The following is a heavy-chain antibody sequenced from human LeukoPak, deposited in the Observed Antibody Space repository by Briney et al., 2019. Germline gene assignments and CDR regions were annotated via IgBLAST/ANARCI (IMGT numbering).Heavy chain of an antibody. CDR2: IYYSGST. Sequence: SETLSLTCTVSGGSISSGDYYWSWIRQPPGKGLEWIGYIYYSGSTYYNPSLKSRVTISVDTSKNQFSLKLSSVTAADTAVYYCARADLGQYQLLFKNYYMDVWGKGTTVTVSS. V-gene: IGHV4-30-4*08. D-gene: IGHD2-2*01. J-gene: IGHJ6*03. CDR3: ARADLGQYQLLFKNYYMDV. CDR1: GGSISSGDYY.